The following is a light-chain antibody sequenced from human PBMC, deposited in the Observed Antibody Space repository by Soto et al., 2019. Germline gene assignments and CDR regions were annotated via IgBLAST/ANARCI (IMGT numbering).Light chain of an antibody. CDR3: QQYNVLPLT. V-gene: IGKV3-15*01. Sequence: EIVMTQSPATLSVSPGERATLSCRASQSVSSNLAWYQQRLGQTPKLLIYVASTRATGIPARFSGSGSGTEFTLTISSLKSEDFAVYYCQQYNVLPLTFDGGTKVEFK. J-gene: IGKJ4*01. CDR2: VAS. CDR1: QSVSSN.